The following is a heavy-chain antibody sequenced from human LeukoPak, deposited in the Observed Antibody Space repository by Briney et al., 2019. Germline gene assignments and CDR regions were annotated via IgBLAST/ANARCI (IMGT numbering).Heavy chain of an antibody. CDR2: IYPGDSDT. V-gene: IGHV5-51*01. CDR1: VYSFTNYW. J-gene: IGHJ5*02. Sequence: GASLQISCTGSVYSFTNYWIGWGRQTPGKVLEWREIIYPGDSDTRYSPSFQGQVTSSGGKPISTAYLQWSSLKASDTAMYYCARLASNWFDPWGQGTLVTVSS. CDR3: ARLASNWFDP.